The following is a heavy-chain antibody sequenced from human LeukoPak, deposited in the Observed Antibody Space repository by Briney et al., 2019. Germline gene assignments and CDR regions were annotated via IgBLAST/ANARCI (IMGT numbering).Heavy chain of an antibody. CDR2: ISASGGST. V-gene: IGHV3-23*01. D-gene: IGHD3-22*01. J-gene: IGHJ3*02. CDR1: GFTFRNYA. Sequence: GSLRLSCPASGFTFRNYAMSWVRQAPGKGLDWVSGISASGGSTYYADSVKGRFTTSRDNSKSTLYLQMNSLRAEDTAVYYCAKDIEGYYYDSSGYTHTHDAFDIWGQGTLVTVSS. CDR3: AKDIEGYYYDSSGYTHTHDAFDI.